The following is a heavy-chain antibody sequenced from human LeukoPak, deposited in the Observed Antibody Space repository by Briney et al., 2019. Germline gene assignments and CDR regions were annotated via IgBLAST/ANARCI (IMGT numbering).Heavy chain of an antibody. D-gene: IGHD1-26*01. CDR1: GYTLTQLS. J-gene: IGHJ6*03. Sequence: GASVTVSCKVSGYTLTQLSMHWVRQAPGKGVEWMGGFDPEDGETIYAQKFQGRVTMIDDTSTDIAYIELSRLRSADKAVYYCATVEPRSASWPSYYMDVWGKGTTVPVSS. CDR2: FDPEDGET. CDR3: ATVEPRSASWPSYYMDV. V-gene: IGHV1-24*01.